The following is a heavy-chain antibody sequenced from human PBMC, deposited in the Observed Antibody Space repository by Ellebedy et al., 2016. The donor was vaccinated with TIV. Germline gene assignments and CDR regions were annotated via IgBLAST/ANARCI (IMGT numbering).Heavy chain of an antibody. J-gene: IGHJ5*02. CDR2: IYPTDSDT. CDR1: GYTFTNYW. CDR3: ARGDYYEDPNWFDP. D-gene: IGHD2-21*02. V-gene: IGHV5-51*01. Sequence: GESLKISCKASGYTFTNYWIGWVRQMPGKGLEWMGIIYPTDSDTRYSPSFQGQVTISADKSISTAYLQWNSLKASDAAMYYCARGDYYEDPNWFDPWGQGTLVTVSS.